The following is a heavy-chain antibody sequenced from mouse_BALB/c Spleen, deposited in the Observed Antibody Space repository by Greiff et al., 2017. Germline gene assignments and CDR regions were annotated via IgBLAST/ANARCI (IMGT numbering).Heavy chain of an antibody. V-gene: IGHV2-9*02. D-gene: IGHD1-1*01. CDR2: IWAGGST. CDR1: GFSLTSYG. Sequence: QVQLKESGPGLVAPSQSLSITCTVSGFSLTSYGVHWVRQPPGKGLEWLGVIWAGGSTNYNSALMSRLSISKDNSKSQVFLKMNSLQTDDTAMYYCARDYYGSTSWFYFDYWGQGTTLTVSS. CDR3: ARDYYGSTSWFYFDY. J-gene: IGHJ2*01.